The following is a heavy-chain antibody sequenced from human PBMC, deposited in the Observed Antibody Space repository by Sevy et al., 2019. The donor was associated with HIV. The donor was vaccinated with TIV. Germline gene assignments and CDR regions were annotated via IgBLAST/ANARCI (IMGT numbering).Heavy chain of an antibody. Sequence: GGSLRLSCAASGFTFSSYSMNWVHQAPGKGLEWVSYISNISRTIYYADSVRGRFTISRDNAKNSLYLQMNSLRDEDTAVYYCATLFHYSSQFDCWGQGTLVTVSS. D-gene: IGHD4-4*01. V-gene: IGHV3-48*02. CDR3: ATLFHYSSQFDC. CDR2: ISNISRTI. CDR1: GFTFSSYS. J-gene: IGHJ4*02.